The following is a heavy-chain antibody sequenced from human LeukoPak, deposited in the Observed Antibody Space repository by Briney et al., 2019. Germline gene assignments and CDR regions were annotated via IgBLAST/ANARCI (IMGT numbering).Heavy chain of an antibody. V-gene: IGHV4-59*01. Sequence: PSETLSLTCTVSGGSISKYYWSWIRQPPGKGLERIGYIYDDGSTKYNPSLKSRVTISVDTSKNQFSLKLSSVTAADTAVYFCARDRDYTSHWFDPWGQGTLVTVSS. CDR1: GGSISKYY. D-gene: IGHD2-2*01. CDR2: IYDDGST. CDR3: ARDRDYTSHWFDP. J-gene: IGHJ5*02.